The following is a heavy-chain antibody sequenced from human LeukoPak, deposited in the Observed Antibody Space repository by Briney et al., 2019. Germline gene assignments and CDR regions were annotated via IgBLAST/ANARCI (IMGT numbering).Heavy chain of an antibody. CDR1: GVSISGSY. CDR3: ARGIESYGDYGY. V-gene: IGHV4-59*01. D-gene: IGHD4-17*01. CDR2: MYNSGST. J-gene: IGHJ4*02. Sequence: SETLSLTCTVSGVSISGSYWGWILQPPGKGLEWIAYMYNSGSTNYNPSLKSRVTISIDTSKNQFSPKLSSLTAADTAIYYCARGIESYGDYGYWGQGILVTVSS.